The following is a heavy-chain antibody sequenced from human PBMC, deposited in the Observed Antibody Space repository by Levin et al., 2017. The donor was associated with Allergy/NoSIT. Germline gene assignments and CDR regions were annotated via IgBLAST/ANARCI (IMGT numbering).Heavy chain of an antibody. CDR3: ASTYYYDSSGYYFDY. D-gene: IGHD3-22*01. CDR1: GGTFSSYA. V-gene: IGHV1-69*04. Sequence: ASVKVSCKASGGTFSSYAISWVRQAPGQGLEWMGRIIPILGIANYAQKFQGRVTITADKSTSTAYMELSSLRSEDTAVYYCASTYYYDSSGYYFDYWGQGTLVTVSS. CDR2: IIPILGIA. J-gene: IGHJ4*02.